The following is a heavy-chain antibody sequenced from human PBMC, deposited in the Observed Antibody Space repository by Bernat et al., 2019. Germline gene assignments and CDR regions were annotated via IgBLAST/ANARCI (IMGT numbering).Heavy chain of an antibody. CDR3: ARYETVYPPITIPYDY. J-gene: IGHJ4*02. CDR2: ISSSSSTI. D-gene: IGHD1-14*01. V-gene: IGHV3-48*02. Sequence: EVQLVESGGGLVQPGGSLRLSCAASGFTFSSYSMNWVRQAPGKGLEWVSYISSSSSTIYYADSVKGRFTISRDNAKNSLYLQMNSLRDEDTAVYYCARYETVYPPITIPYDYWGQGTLVTVSS. CDR1: GFTFSSYS.